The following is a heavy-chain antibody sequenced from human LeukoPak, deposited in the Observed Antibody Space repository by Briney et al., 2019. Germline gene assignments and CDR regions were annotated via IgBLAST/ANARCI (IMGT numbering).Heavy chain of an antibody. CDR1: GYTFTGYY. Sequence: ASVKVSCKASGYTFTGYYMHWVRQAPGKGLEWMGGFDPEDGETIYAQNFQGRVTMTEDTSTDTAYMELSSLRSDDTAVYYCARLPLRHYDFWSGYFGTYYFVYWGQGTLVTVSS. V-gene: IGHV1-24*01. D-gene: IGHD3-3*01. CDR2: FDPEDGET. J-gene: IGHJ4*02. CDR3: ARLPLRHYDFWSGYFGTYYFVY.